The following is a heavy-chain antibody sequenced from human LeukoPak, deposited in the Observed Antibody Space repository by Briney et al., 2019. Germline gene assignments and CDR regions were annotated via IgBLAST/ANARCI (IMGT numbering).Heavy chain of an antibody. V-gene: IGHV3-30*02. CDR3: AKGKGELLWFESFDY. CDR1: GFTFSSYG. CDR2: IRYDGSNK. Sequence: GGSLRLSCAASGFTFSSYGMHWVRQAPGKGLEWVAFIRYDGSNKYYADSVKGRFTISRDNSKNTLYLQMNSLRAEDTAVYYCAKGKGELLWFESFDYWGQGTLVTVSS. J-gene: IGHJ4*02. D-gene: IGHD3-10*01.